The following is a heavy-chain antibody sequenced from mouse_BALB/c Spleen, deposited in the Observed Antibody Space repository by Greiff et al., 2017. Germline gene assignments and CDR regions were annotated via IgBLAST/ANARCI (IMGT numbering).Heavy chain of an antibody. CDR2: INPDSSTI. J-gene: IGHJ1*01. V-gene: IGHV4-1*02. CDR1: GFDFSRYW. CDR3: ARREELGPYWYFDV. Sequence: EVQLVESGGGLVQPGGSLKLSCAASGFDFSRYWMSWVRQAPGKGLEWIGEINPDSSTINYTPSLKDKFIISRDNAKNTLYLQMSKVRSEDTALYYCARREELGPYWYFDVWGAGTTVTVSS. D-gene: IGHD4-1*01.